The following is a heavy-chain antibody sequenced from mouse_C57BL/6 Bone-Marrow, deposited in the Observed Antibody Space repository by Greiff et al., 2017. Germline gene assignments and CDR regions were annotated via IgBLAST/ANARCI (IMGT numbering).Heavy chain of an antibody. J-gene: IGHJ3*01. CDR1: GFSLSTFGMG. D-gene: IGHD2-4*01. V-gene: IGHV8-8*01. Sequence: QVQLKESGPGILQPSQTLSLTCSFSGFSLSTFGMGVGWIRQPSGKGLEWLAHIWWDDDKYYNPALKSRLTISKDTSKNQVFLKIANVDTADTATYYCAPTGIYYDYDGGFAYWGQGTLVTVSA. CDR2: IWWDDDK. CDR3: APTGIYYDYDGGFAY.